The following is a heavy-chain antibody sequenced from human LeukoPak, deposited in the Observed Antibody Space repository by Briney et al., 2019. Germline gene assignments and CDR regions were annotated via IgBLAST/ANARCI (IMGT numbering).Heavy chain of an antibody. J-gene: IGHJ4*02. CDR2: IYYSGST. CDR1: GGSISSSSYY. CDR3: ARSAAAGTIDY. Sequence: KPSETLSLTCTVSGGSISSSSYYWGWIRQPPGKGLEWIGSIYYSGSTYYNPSLKSRVTISVDTSKNQFSLKLSSVTAADTAVYYCARSAAAGTIDYWGQGTLVTVSS. V-gene: IGHV4-39*07. D-gene: IGHD6-13*01.